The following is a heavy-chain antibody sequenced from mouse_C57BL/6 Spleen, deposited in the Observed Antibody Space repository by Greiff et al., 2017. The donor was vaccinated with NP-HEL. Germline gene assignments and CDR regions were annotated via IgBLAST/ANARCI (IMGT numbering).Heavy chain of an antibody. CDR3: ARYDYSNPYWYFDV. V-gene: IGHV1-81*01. D-gene: IGHD2-5*01. Sequence: QVQLKESGAELARPGASVKLSCKASGYTFTSYGISWVKQRTGQGLEWIGEIYPRSGNTYYNEKFKGKATLTADKSSSTAYMELRSLTSEDSAVYFCARYDYSNPYWYFDVWGTGTTVTVSS. J-gene: IGHJ1*03. CDR1: GYTFTSYG. CDR2: IYPRSGNT.